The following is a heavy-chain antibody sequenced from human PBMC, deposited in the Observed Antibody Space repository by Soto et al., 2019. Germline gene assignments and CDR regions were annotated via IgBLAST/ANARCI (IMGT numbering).Heavy chain of an antibody. Sequence: QVQLVQSGAEVKKPGASVKVSCKASGYTFTSYGISWVRQAPGQGLEWMGWISAYTGNTNYAQKLQGRVTMTTDTSTSTVYMELWSLRSDDTAVYYCARQYDILTGYYLEVGYWGQGTLVTVSS. CDR2: ISAYTGNT. V-gene: IGHV1-18*01. CDR1: GYTFTSYG. D-gene: IGHD3-9*01. J-gene: IGHJ4*02. CDR3: ARQYDILTGYYLEVGY.